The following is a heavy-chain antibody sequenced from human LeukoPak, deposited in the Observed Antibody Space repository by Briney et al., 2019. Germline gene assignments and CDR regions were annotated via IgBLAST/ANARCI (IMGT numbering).Heavy chain of an antibody. CDR1: GFTFSSYS. CDR3: ASPLVTRIAAAGTGY. Sequence: PGGSLRLSCAASGFTFSSYSMNWVRQAPGKGLEWVSSISSSSSYIYYADSVKGRFTISRDNAKNSLYLQMNSLRAEDTAVYYCASPLVTRIAAAGTGYWGQGTLVTVSS. D-gene: IGHD6-13*01. J-gene: IGHJ4*02. CDR2: ISSSSSYI. V-gene: IGHV3-21*01.